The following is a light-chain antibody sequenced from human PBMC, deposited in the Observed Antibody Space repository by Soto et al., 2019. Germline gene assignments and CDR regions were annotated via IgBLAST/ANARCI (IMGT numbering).Light chain of an antibody. CDR1: HSITSW. J-gene: IGKJ1*01. CDR2: DAS. Sequence: DIQMTQSPSTLSASVGDRVTITCRASHSITSWLAWYQQKPGKAPKLLIYDASSLESGVQSRFSGGASGTEFTLTISSLQPDDFATYYCQQYNSYSWTFGQGTKVEIK. V-gene: IGKV1-5*01. CDR3: QQYNSYSWT.